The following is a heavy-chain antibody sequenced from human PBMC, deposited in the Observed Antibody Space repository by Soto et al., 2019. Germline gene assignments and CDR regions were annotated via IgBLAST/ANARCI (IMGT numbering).Heavy chain of an antibody. CDR1: GFTFSIYW. V-gene: IGHV3-7*01. CDR3: AREGSSWYQYNWFDP. J-gene: IGHJ5*02. D-gene: IGHD6-13*01. CDR2: IKQDGSEK. Sequence: GGSLRLSCAASGFTFSIYWMSWVRHAPGKGLEWVANIKQDGSEKYYVDSVKGRFTISRDNAKNSLYLQMNSLRAEDTAVYYCAREGSSWYQYNWFDPWGQGTLVTVSS.